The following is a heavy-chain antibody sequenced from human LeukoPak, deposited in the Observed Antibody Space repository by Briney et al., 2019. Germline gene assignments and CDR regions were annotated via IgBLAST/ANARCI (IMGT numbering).Heavy chain of an antibody. J-gene: IGHJ4*02. D-gene: IGHD1-26*01. V-gene: IGHV1-24*01. CDR2: FDPEDGET. Sequence: MGGFDPEDGETIYAQKFQGRVTMTEDTSTDTAYMELSSLRSEDTAVYYCATDLPYSGSYAGWGQGTLVTVSS. CDR3: ATDLPYSGSYAG.